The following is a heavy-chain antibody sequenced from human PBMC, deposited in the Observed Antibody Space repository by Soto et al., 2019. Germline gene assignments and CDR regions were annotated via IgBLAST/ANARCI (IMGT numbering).Heavy chain of an antibody. J-gene: IGHJ3*02. V-gene: IGHV4-59*02. D-gene: IGHD3-16*02. CDR3: AKWGYPAMQAFDI. Sequence: SEPLSLTCTVSGASVRDYNWNWIRQPPGRGLEWIGFIHHTGSNTYSPSLRSRVTMSVDTSRNQFSLMMTSVTAADTAVYYCAKWGYPAMQAFDIWGQGTMVTVSS. CDR1: GASVRDYN. CDR2: IHHTGSN.